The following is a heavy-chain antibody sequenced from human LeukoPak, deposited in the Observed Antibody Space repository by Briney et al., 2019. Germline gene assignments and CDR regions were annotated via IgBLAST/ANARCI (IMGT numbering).Heavy chain of an antibody. D-gene: IGHD1-14*01. J-gene: IGHJ4*02. CDR2: INPNSGGT. Sequence: ASVKVSCKASGYTFTGYYMHWVRQAPGQGLGWMGWINPNSGGTNYAQKFQGRVTISVDKSISTTYLQWSSVKASDTAMYYCARQFTEWDSWGQGTLVTVSS. V-gene: IGHV1-2*02. CDR3: ARQFTEWDS. CDR1: GYTFTGYY.